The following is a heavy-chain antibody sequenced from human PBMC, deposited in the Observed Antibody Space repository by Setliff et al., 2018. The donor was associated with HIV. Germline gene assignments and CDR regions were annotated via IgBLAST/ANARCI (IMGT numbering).Heavy chain of an antibody. V-gene: IGHV4-31*11. Sequence: SETLSLTCAVSDASFSSGSYYWSWIRQRPGKGLEWIGYIFHSGSNSSNPSLNSRITISIDTSKNQFSLKLGSVNAADTAVYYWARSYSGPGYSYFDYWGQGTLVTVSS. J-gene: IGHJ4*02. CDR1: DASFSSGSYY. CDR3: ARSYSGPGYSYFDY. CDR2: IFHSGSN. D-gene: IGHD3-22*01.